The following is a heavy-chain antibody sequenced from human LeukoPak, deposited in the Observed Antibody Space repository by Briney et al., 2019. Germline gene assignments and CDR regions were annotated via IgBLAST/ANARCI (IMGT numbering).Heavy chain of an antibody. CDR1: GFTFDDHA. J-gene: IGHJ4*02. Sequence: GGSLRLSCAASGFTFDDHAMHWVRQAPGKGLEWVSGISWNSGSIVYADSVKGRFTISRDNAKNSLYLQMNSLRAEDTALYYCAKDAVGQWLAGGWFDYWGQGTLVTVSS. CDR2: ISWNSGSI. CDR3: AKDAVGQWLAGGWFDY. D-gene: IGHD6-19*01. V-gene: IGHV3-9*01.